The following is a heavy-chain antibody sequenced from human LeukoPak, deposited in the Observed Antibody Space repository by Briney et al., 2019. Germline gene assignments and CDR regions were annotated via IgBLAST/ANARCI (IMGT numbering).Heavy chain of an antibody. CDR3: ARVIYCGGDCSTLQN. V-gene: IGHV1-2*02. J-gene: IGHJ4*02. D-gene: IGHD2-21*02. CDR2: INPNSGGT. CDR1: GYTFTGYY. Sequence: EASVKVSCKASGYTFTGYYMHRVRQAPGQGLEWMGWINPNSGGTNYAQKFQGRVTMTRDTSISTAYMELSRLRSDDTAVYYCARVIYCGGDCSTLQNWGQGTLVTVSS.